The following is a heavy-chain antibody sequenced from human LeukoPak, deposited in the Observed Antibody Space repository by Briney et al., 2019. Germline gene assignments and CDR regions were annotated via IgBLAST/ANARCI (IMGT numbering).Heavy chain of an antibody. J-gene: IGHJ6*02. D-gene: IGHD4-11*01. V-gene: IGHV1-2*04. CDR1: GYTFTGYY. CDR3: ARGSDLDYRGYYYYGMDV. Sequence: ASVKVSCKASGYTFTGYYMHWVRRAPGQGLEWMGWINPNSGGTNYAQKFQGWVTITRDTSISTAYMELSRLRSDDTAVYYCARGSDLDYRGYYYYGMDVWGQGTTVTVSS. CDR2: INPNSGGT.